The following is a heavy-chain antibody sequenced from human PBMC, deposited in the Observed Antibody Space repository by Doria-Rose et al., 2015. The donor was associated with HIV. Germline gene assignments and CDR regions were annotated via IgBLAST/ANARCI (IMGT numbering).Heavy chain of an antibody. CDR1: GVSLSSPGLG. D-gene: IGHD6-13*01. J-gene: IGHJ4*02. V-gene: IGHV2-26*01. CDR3: ARIKSSRWYHKYYFDF. CDR2: IFSDDER. Sequence: QESGPVLVKPTETLTLTCTVSGVSLSSPGLGVSWIRQPPGKALEWLAHIFSDDERSYQTSLTSRLTISRGTFKSQVVLTITDMDPVDTATYYCARIKSSRWYHKYYFDFWGQGTLVIVSA.